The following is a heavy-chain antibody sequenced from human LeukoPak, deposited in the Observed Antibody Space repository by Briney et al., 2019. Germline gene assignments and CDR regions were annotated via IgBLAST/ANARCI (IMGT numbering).Heavy chain of an antibody. CDR1: GGSFSGYY. CDR2: INHSGST. V-gene: IGHV4-34*01. Sequence: PSETLSLTCAVYGGSFSGYYWSWIRQPPGKGLEWIGEINHSGSTNYNPSLKSRVTISVDTSKNQFSLKLSSATAADTAVYYCARGSLFLWFDPWGQGTLVTVSS. J-gene: IGHJ5*02. D-gene: IGHD3-10*02. CDR3: ARGSLFLWFDP.